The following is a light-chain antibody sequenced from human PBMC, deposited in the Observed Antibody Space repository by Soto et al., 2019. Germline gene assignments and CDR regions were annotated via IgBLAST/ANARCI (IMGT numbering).Light chain of an antibody. V-gene: IGKV2-30*01. J-gene: IGKJ3*01. CDR3: MQNIYWPFT. CDR1: QSLLFSNGYHY. CDR2: QAS. Sequence: DIVMTQSPLSLPVTPGEPASISCRSSQSLLFSNGYHYLDWYLQKPGQSPRRLIYQASARDTGVPVRFTGSGSGTDFTMKISRVEAEDVGVYFCMQNIYWPFTFGPGTKVDIK.